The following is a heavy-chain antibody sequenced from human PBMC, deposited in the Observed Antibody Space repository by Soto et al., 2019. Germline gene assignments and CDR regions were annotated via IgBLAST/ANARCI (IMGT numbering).Heavy chain of an antibody. Sequence: SETLSLTCAIYGGSFSGFYWSWIRQPPGKGLEWIGEINDSGTTNYNPSLKSRVTISADTSKTHFSLRLTSVTAADTAVYYCARATSKNVYSHYGMEVWGQGTTVTVSS. CDR1: GGSFSGFY. CDR2: INDSGTT. J-gene: IGHJ6*02. CDR3: ARATSKNVYSHYGMEV. V-gene: IGHV4-34*01.